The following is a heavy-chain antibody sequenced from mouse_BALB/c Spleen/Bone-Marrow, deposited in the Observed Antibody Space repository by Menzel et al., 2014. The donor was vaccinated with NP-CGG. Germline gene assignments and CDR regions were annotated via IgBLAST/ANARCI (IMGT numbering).Heavy chain of an antibody. CDR1: GFNFKDTY. V-gene: IGHV14-3*02. Sequence: VQLQQSGAELVKPGASVKLSCTASGFNFKDTYMHWVKQRPEQGLEWIGRIDPANGNAKYDPKFQGKATITADTSSNTAYLQLSSLTSEDTAVYYCARYRLGTYFDFWGQGTTLTVSS. D-gene: IGHD2-14*01. J-gene: IGHJ2*01. CDR2: IDPANGNA. CDR3: ARYRLGTYFDF.